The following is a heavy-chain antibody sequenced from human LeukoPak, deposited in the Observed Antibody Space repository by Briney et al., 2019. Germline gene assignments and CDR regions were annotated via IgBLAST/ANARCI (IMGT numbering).Heavy chain of an antibody. V-gene: IGHV1-8*01. Sequence: ASVTVSCKASGYTFASYDINWVRQAPGHGLEWMGWMNPDSTNTGYAPKLQGRVTMTTDTSMSTAYMELRSLTSEDTAVYYCESVPSLGYCSGGSCYRFDHWGQGTLVAVSS. CDR1: GYTFASYD. D-gene: IGHD2-15*01. CDR2: MNPDSTNT. CDR3: ESVPSLGYCSGGSCYRFDH. J-gene: IGHJ4*02.